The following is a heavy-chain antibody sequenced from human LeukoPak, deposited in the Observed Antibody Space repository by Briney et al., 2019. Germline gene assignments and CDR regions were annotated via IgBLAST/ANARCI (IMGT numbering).Heavy chain of an antibody. CDR2: INPSGGST. CDR1: GYTFTSYY. D-gene: IGHD1-26*01. J-gene: IGHJ6*03. CDR3: ARGGIVGATTYYYYYYMNV. V-gene: IGHV1-46*01. Sequence: ASVKVSCKASGYTFTSYYMHWVRQAPGQGLEWMGIINPSGGSTSYAQKFQGRVTMTRDTSTSTVYMELSSLRSEDTAVYYCARGGIVGATTYYYYYYMNVWGKGTTVTTSS.